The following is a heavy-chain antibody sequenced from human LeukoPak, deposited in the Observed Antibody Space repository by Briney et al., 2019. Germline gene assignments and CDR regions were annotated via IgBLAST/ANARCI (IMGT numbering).Heavy chain of an antibody. CDR3: AKDRGIGAATLDFEY. CDR1: GFTFSTYA. D-gene: IGHD6-25*01. Sequence: PGGSLRLSCGASGFTFSTYAMSWVRQAPGKGLEWVSTISGGGGVTFDADSVRGRFTISRDNSNNTPYLQMNSLRAEDTAVYYCAKDRGIGAATLDFEYWGQGTLVTVSS. J-gene: IGHJ4*02. V-gene: IGHV3-23*01. CDR2: ISGGGGVT.